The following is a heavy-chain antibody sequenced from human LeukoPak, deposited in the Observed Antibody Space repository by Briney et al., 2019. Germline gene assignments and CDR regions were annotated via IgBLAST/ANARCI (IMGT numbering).Heavy chain of an antibody. V-gene: IGHV3-48*04. J-gene: IGHJ4*02. CDR3: ASTYDLGSYDFDY. Sequence: GGSLRLSCAASGFTFSSYNMNWVRQAPGQGLERVSYISRSSSTTYYADSVKGRFTISRDNAENSLYLQMNSLRAEDTVVYYCASTYDLGSYDFDYWGQGTLVTVSS. CDR2: ISRSSSTT. D-gene: IGHD3-16*01. CDR1: GFTFSSYN.